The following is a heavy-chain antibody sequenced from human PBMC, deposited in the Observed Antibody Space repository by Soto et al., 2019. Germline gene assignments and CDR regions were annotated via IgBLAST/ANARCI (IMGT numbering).Heavy chain of an antibody. CDR2: IYHYGGT. V-gene: IGHV4-4*02. Sequence: QVQLQESGPGLVEPSGTLSLTCGVSGGSISTHNWWSWVRQSPGRGLEWIGEIYHYGGTNYNPSLKSRVTMSVDKSKNQFSLELTSVTAADTAVYYCAGEKGAGTYMGFDYWGQGTLVTVSS. CDR3: AGEKGAGTYMGFDY. D-gene: IGHD3-10*01. J-gene: IGHJ4*02. CDR1: GGSISTHNW.